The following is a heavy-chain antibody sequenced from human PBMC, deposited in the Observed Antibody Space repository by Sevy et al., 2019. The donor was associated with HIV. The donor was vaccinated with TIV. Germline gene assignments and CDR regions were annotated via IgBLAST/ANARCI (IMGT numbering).Heavy chain of an antibody. Sequence: GGSLRLSCAASRFTFKTYWMSWVRQAPGKGLEWVGNIKEDGSAKYYADSVRGRFTISRDNAKNSLYLQMSSLRVEDTAVCYCARDSPGYGGYSYWGQGTLVTVSS. V-gene: IGHV3-7*01. CDR2: IKEDGSAK. CDR3: ARDSPGYGGYSY. J-gene: IGHJ4*01. D-gene: IGHD1-26*01. CDR1: RFTFKTYW.